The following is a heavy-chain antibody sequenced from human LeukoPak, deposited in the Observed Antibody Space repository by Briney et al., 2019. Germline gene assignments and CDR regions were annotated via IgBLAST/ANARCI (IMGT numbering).Heavy chain of an antibody. D-gene: IGHD2-2*01. J-gene: IGHJ6*03. CDR2: IFHSGST. V-gene: IGHV4-38-2*02. CDR3: ARGRTGYHLLPTKKDYSYYYMDV. Sequence: PSETLSLTCSVSGFSGYSISSGFYWGWIRQPPGKGLEWIGSIFHSGSTYYNPSLKSRVTISVDTSKNQFSLKLSSVTAADTAVYYCARGRTGYHLLPTKKDYSYYYMDVWDKGTTVTVSS. CDR1: GYSISSGFY.